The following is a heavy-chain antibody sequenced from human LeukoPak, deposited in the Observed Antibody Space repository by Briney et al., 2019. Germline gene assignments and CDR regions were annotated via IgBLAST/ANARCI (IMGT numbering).Heavy chain of an antibody. CDR3: ARGGHSYGSFRLYFDY. D-gene: IGHD5-18*01. CDR1: GGSFSITRYY. CDR2: IYYNGST. J-gene: IGHJ4*02. Sequence: SETLSLTCAVSGGSFSITRYYWGWIRQSPGEGLEWIGNIYYNGSTHYNPSFKSRVTISADTSKNQFSLKLSSVTAADTAVYYCARGGHSYGSFRLYFDYWGQGTLVTVSS. V-gene: IGHV4-39*07.